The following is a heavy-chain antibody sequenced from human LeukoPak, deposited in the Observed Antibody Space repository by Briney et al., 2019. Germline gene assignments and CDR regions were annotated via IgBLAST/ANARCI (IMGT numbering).Heavy chain of an antibody. J-gene: IGHJ3*02. CDR1: GGSISSSSNY. Sequence: SETLSLTCTASGGSISSSSNYWGWIRQPPGKGLEWIGSIYYSGSTYYNPSLKSRVTISVDTSKNQFSLKMTSVTAADTAVYYCARDPTTVTKGFDIWGQGTMVTVSS. V-gene: IGHV4-39*07. CDR3: ARDPTTVTKGFDI. D-gene: IGHD4-17*01. CDR2: IYYSGST.